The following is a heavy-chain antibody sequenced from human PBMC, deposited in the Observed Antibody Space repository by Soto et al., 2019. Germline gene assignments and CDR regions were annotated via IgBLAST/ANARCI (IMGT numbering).Heavy chain of an antibody. V-gene: IGHV3-64*01. CDR3: ASGLGYVFSI. D-gene: IGHD2-15*01. CDR2: ISSNGGST. Sequence: HPGGSLRLSCAASGFTFSSYAMHWVRQAPGKGLEYVSAISSNGGSTYYANSVKGRFTISRDNSKNTLYLQMGSLRAEDMAVYYCASGLGYVFSICSQGTMVTVSS. CDR1: GFTFSSYA. J-gene: IGHJ3*02.